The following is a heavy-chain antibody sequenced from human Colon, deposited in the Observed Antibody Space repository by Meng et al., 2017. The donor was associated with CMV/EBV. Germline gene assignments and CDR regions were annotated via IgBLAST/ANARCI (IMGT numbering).Heavy chain of an antibody. J-gene: IGHJ4*02. V-gene: IGHV3-66*01. CDR3: ARDRGSSYGYFEY. D-gene: IGHD5-18*01. CDR1: GFTVSSNY. Sequence: EVQLVESGGGLVQTGGSLRLSCAGSGFTVSSNYMSWVRQAPGKGLEWVSVIYSGRGNTYYADSVKGRFIISRDNSKNTVYLQMNSLRAEDTAIYYCARDRGSSYGYFEYWGQGTLVTVSS. CDR2: IYSGRGNT.